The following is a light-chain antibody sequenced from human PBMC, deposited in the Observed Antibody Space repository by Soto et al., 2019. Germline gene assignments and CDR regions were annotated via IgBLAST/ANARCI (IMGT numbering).Light chain of an antibody. CDR2: EVS. CDR3: TSYTSSNTYV. V-gene: IGLV2-14*01. CDR1: SSDVGGYNY. J-gene: IGLJ1*01. Sequence: QSVLTQPASVSASPGQSITISCTGASSDVGGYNYVSWYQLYSGKAPKLMIYEVSNRPSGISNRFSGSKSGNTASLTISGLQAEDEADYYCTSYTSSNTYVFGTGTKLTVL.